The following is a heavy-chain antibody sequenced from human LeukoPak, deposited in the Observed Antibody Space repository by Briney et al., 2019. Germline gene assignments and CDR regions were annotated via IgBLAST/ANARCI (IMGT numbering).Heavy chain of an antibody. J-gene: IGHJ4*02. CDR3: AKDSNYDSSGSPGTLFDY. CDR1: GFTFSGYG. Sequence: GRSLRLSCAASGFTFSGYGMHWVRQAPGKGLEWVAVISYDGSNKYYADSVKGRFTISRDNSKNTLYLQMNSLRAEDTAVYYCAKDSNYDSSGSPGTLFDYWGQGTLVTVSS. D-gene: IGHD3-22*01. CDR2: ISYDGSNK. V-gene: IGHV3-30*18.